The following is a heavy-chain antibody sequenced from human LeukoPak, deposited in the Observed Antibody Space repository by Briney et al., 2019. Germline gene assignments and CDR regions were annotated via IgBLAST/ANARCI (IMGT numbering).Heavy chain of an antibody. V-gene: IGHV3-73*01. CDR1: GFTFSGSA. D-gene: IGHD4-23*01. CDR3: TRTTTVVTDVFDY. J-gene: IGHJ4*02. CDR2: ITTKANSYAT. Sequence: GGSLRLSCAASGFTFSGSAMHWVRQAAGKGLEWVGRITTKANSYATVYAASVKGRFTISRDDSKKTAFLQMKSLKTEYTAVYYCTRTTTVVTDVFDYWGQGTLVTVSS.